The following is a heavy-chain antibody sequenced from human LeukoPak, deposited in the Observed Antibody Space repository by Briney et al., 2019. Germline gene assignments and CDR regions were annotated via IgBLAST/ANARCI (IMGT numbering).Heavy chain of an antibody. CDR1: GGSISSYY. J-gene: IGHJ5*02. CDR3: ARDYGKKWRWLQSDWFDP. V-gene: IGHV4-59*01. D-gene: IGHD5-24*01. Sequence: PSETLSLTCTVSGGSISSYYWSWIRQPPGKGLEWIGYIYFSGSTNYNPSLKSRVTISVDTSKNQFSLKMSSVTAADTAVYYCARDYGKKWRWLQSDWFDPWGQGTLVTVSS. CDR2: IYFSGST.